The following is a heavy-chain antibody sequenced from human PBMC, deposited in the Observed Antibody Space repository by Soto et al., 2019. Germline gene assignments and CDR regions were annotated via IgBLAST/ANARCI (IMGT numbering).Heavy chain of an antibody. CDR3: ARDPPKEAVAGVITSEYFQH. D-gene: IGHD6-19*01. CDR2: IYSGGST. J-gene: IGHJ1*01. V-gene: IGHV3-66*01. CDR1: GFTVSSNY. Sequence: EVQLVESGGGLVQPGGSLRLSCAASGFTVSSNYMSWVRQAPGKGLEWVSVIYSGGSTYYADSVKGRFTISRDNSKNTLYLQMNSLRAEDTAVYYCARDPPKEAVAGVITSEYFQHWGQGTLVTVSS.